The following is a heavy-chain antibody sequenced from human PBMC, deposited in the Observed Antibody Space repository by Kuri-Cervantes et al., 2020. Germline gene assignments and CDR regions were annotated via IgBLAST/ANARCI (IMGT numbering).Heavy chain of an antibody. Sequence: ESLKISCAASGFTFSNAWMSWVRQSPGKGLEWIGEIHHSGSTNYNPSLKSRVTISVDKSKNQCSLKLSSVTAADTAVYYCARSGGSPKNYYYYMDVWGKGTTVTVSS. CDR1: GFTFSNAW. CDR3: ARSGGSPKNYYYYMDV. CDR2: IHHSGST. J-gene: IGHJ6*03. V-gene: IGHV4/OR15-8*01. D-gene: IGHD2-15*01.